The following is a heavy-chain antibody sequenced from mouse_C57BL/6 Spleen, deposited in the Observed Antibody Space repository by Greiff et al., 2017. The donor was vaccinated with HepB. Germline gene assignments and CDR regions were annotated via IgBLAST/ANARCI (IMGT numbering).Heavy chain of an antibody. CDR1: GFNIKNTY. V-gene: IGHV14-3*01. D-gene: IGHD1-1*01. CDR3: ALTTGYAMDY. CDR2: ID. Sequence: EVQLQQSVAELVRPGASVKLSCTASGFNIKNTYMHWVKQRPEQGLEWIGRIDPADTSSNTAYLQLSSLTSEDTAIYYCALTTGYAMDYWGQGTSVTVSS. J-gene: IGHJ4*01.